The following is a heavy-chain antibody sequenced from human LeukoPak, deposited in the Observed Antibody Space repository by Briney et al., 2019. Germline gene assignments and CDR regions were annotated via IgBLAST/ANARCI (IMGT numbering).Heavy chain of an antibody. CDR2: ISYDGSNK. Sequence: GGSLRLSCAASGFTFSSYAMHWVRQAPGKGLEWVAVISYDGSNKYYADSVKGRFTISRDNSKNTLYLQMNSLRAEDTAVYCCARTDYGDYFDYWGQGTLVTVSS. J-gene: IGHJ4*02. D-gene: IGHD4-17*01. CDR1: GFTFSSYA. CDR3: ARTDYGDYFDY. V-gene: IGHV3-30-3*01.